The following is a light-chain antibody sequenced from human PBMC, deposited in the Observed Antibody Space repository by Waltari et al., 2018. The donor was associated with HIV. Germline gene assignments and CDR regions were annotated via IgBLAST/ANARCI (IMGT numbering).Light chain of an antibody. CDR1: SSDVGGYNY. Sequence: QSALTQPPSASGSPGQSVTLSCTGTSSDVGGYNYVSWHQQHPGKAPKLMIYDVIKRPAGVPERFSGSKSGNPASLTVSGRQPEDEADYYCSSHAGSKVVFGGGTRLTVL. CDR3: SSHAGSKVV. V-gene: IGLV2-8*01. J-gene: IGLJ2*01. CDR2: DVI.